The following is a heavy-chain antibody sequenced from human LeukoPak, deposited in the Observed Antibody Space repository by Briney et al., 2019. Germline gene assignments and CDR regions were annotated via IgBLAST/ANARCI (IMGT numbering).Heavy chain of an antibody. D-gene: IGHD2-15*01. CDR3: ARGGSALNWFDP. CDR2: ISGSSSYI. J-gene: IGHJ5*02. CDR1: GFTFSSYS. Sequence: GGSLRLSCAASGFTFSSYSMNWVRQAPGKGLEWVASISGSSSYIYYADSVKGRFTISRDNAKNSLYLQMNSLRAEDTAVYYCARGGSALNWFDPWGQGTLVTVSS. V-gene: IGHV3-21*01.